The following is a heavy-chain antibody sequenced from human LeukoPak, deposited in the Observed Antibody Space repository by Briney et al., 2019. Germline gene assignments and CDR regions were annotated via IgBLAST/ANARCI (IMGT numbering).Heavy chain of an antibody. V-gene: IGHV1-18*01. D-gene: IGHD3-3*01. CDR3: ARRYYDFWSGYGDY. Sequence: ASVKVSCKASGYTFTSYGISWVRQAPGQGLEGMGWISAYNGNTNYAQKLQGRVTMTTDTSTSTAYMELRSLRSDDTAVYYCARRYYDFWSGYGDYWGQGTLVTVSS. CDR2: ISAYNGNT. J-gene: IGHJ4*02. CDR1: GYTFTSYG.